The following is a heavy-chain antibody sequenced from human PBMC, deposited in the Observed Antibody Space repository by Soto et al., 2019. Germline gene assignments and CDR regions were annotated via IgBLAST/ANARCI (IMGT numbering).Heavy chain of an antibody. CDR2: ISSSASHI. CDR1: GFSFSSYS. CDR3: ARGYTGYCSGGTCFWFDP. J-gene: IGHJ5*02. Sequence: EVQQVESGGGLVKPGGSLRLSCAASGFSFSSYSRNWVRQAPGKGLEWVSSISSSASHINYADSVKGRFTISRDNAKKSLYLQMNSLRAEDTAVYYCARGYTGYCSGGTCFWFDPWGQGTLVTVSS. D-gene: IGHD2-15*01. V-gene: IGHV3-21*01.